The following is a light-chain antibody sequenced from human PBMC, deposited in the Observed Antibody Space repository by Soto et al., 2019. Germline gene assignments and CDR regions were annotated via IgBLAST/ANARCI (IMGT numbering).Light chain of an antibody. CDR3: QQYGSSPPWT. Sequence: EIVFTQSPGSLSLSPGERATLSCRASQSVSSSYLAWYQQKPGQAPRLLIYLASSRATGIPDRFSGSGSGTDFTLTISRLEPEDFAVYYCQQYGSSPPWTFGQGTKVDI. V-gene: IGKV3-20*01. CDR2: LAS. CDR1: QSVSSSY. J-gene: IGKJ1*01.